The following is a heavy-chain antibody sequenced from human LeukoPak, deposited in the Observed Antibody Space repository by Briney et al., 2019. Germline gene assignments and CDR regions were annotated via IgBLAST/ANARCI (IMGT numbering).Heavy chain of an antibody. J-gene: IGHJ6*02. V-gene: IGHV3-48*01. CDR3: ARAEGDYLNYYGMDV. CDR2: ISSSSSTI. D-gene: IGHD4-17*01. Sequence: GGSLRLSCAASGFTSSSYSMNCVRQAPGKGLEWVSYISSSSSTIYYADSVKGRFTISRDNAKNSLYLQMNSLRAEDTAVYYCARAEGDYLNYYGMDVWGQGTTVTVSS. CDR1: GFTSSSYS.